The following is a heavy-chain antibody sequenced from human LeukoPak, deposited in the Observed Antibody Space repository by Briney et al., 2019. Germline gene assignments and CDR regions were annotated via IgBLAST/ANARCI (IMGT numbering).Heavy chain of an antibody. CDR3: ARKGLTKPLSVAVDFDS. Sequence: ETLSLTCAVYGGSFSGYYWSWIRQPPGKGLEWIAEIDHSGRTNFNRSLKSRITISVDTSKKHFSLKLSSVTAADTAVYYCARKGLTKPLSVAVDFDSWGQGTLVTVSS. CDR1: GGSFSGYY. CDR2: IDHSGRT. V-gene: IGHV4-34*01. D-gene: IGHD6-19*01. J-gene: IGHJ4*02.